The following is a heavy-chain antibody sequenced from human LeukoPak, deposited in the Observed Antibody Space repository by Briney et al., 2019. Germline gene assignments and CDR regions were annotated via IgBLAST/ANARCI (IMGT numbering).Heavy chain of an antibody. CDR1: GGTFTSYA. Sequence: VASVKVSCKASGGTFTSYAVSWVRQAPGQGLEWMGGIIPTFGTTNNAQTFQDRVTITADDPPRTVYLELSSLRSEDTAVYYCGKVESAYCSGVNCFFTWFDTWGQGTLVTV. J-gene: IGHJ5*02. CDR3: GKVESAYCSGVNCFFTWFDT. D-gene: IGHD2-15*01. CDR2: IIPTFGTT. V-gene: IGHV1-69*01.